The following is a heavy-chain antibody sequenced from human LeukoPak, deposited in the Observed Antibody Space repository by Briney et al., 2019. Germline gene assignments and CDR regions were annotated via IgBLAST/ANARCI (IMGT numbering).Heavy chain of an antibody. J-gene: IGHJ4*02. CDR1: GFTFSSYG. CDR3: ARVNFRGSGTYYFDY. Sequence: PGGSLRLSCAASGFTFSSYGMHWVRQAPGKGLEWVAVISYDGSNKYYADSVKGRFTISRDNVKKSLYLQMNSLRAEDTALYYCARVNFRGSGTYYFDYWGQGTLVTVSS. CDR2: ISYDGSNK. V-gene: IGHV3-30*03. D-gene: IGHD3-10*01.